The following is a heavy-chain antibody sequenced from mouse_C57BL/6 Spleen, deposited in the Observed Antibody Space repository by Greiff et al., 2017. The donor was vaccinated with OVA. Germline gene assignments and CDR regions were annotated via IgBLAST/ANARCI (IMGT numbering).Heavy chain of an antibody. V-gene: IGHV3-6*01. CDR2: ISYDGSN. CDR1: GYSITSGYY. Sequence: ESGPGLVKPSQSLSLTCSVTGYSITSGYYWNWIRQFPGNKLEWMGYISYDGSNKYNPSLKNRISITRDTSKNQFFLKLNSVTTEDTATDYCARERAYDYDGAWFAYWGQGTLVTVSA. CDR3: ARERAYDYDGAWFAY. J-gene: IGHJ3*01. D-gene: IGHD2-4*01.